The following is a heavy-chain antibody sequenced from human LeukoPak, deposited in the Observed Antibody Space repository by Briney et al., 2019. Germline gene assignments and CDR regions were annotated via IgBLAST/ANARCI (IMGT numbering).Heavy chain of an antibody. CDR1: GGSFSGYY. D-gene: IGHD2-2*01. CDR3: ARGRYCSSTSCRSLKSYNWFDP. V-gene: IGHV4-34*01. Sequence: SETLSLTCAVYGGSFSGYYWSWIRQPPGKGLEWIGEINHSGSTNYNPSLKSRVTISIDTSKNQFSLKLSSVTAADTAVYYCARGRYCSSTSCRSLKSYNWFDPWGQGTLVTVSS. CDR2: INHSGST. J-gene: IGHJ5*02.